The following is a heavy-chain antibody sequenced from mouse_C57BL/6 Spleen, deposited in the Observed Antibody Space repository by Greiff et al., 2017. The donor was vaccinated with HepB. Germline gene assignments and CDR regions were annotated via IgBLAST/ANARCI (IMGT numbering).Heavy chain of an antibody. CDR2: INPSSGYT. CDR1: GYTFTSYT. V-gene: IGHV1-4*01. Sequence: VQLQQSGAELARPGASVKMSCKASGYTFTSYTMHWVKPRPGQGLEWIGYINPSSGYTKYNQKFKDKATLTADKSSSTAYMQLSSLTSEDSAVYYCARGYYGSSPWFAYWGQGTLATVSA. CDR3: ARGYYGSSPWFAY. D-gene: IGHD1-1*01. J-gene: IGHJ3*01.